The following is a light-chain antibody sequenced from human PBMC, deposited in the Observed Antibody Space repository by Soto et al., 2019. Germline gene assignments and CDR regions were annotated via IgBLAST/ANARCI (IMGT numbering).Light chain of an antibody. V-gene: IGLV2-14*01. Sequence: LTQPASVSGSPGQSITISCTGTSSDVGGYNYVSWYQQHPGKAPKLMIYEVSNRPSGVSNRFSGSKSGNTASLTISGLQAEDEADYYCTSYTSSSTLDVVFGGGTKVTVL. CDR3: TSYTSSSTLDVV. CDR1: SSDVGGYNY. J-gene: IGLJ2*01. CDR2: EVS.